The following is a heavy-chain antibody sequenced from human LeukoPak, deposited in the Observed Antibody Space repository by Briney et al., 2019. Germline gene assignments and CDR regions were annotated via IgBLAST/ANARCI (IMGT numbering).Heavy chain of an antibody. CDR1: GVSISSGSYY. CDR2: IYTSGST. J-gene: IGHJ4*02. V-gene: IGHV4-61*02. Sequence: RPSETLSLTCTVSGVSISSGSYYWSWIRQPAGKGLEWIGRIYTSGSTNYNPSLKSRVTISVDTSKNQFSLKLSSVTAADTAVYYCARVLVAAAGFDYWGQGTLVTVSS. CDR3: ARVLVAAAGFDY. D-gene: IGHD6-13*01.